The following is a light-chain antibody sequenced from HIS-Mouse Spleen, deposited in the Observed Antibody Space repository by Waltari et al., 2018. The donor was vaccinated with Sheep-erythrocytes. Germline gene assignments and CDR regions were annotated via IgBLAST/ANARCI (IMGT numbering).Light chain of an antibody. CDR1: SSDVGRYNL. V-gene: IGLV2-23*01. J-gene: IGLJ3*02. Sequence: QSALTQPASVSGSPGQSITISCTGTSSDVGRYNLVSWYQQHPGKAPKLMIYEGSKRPSGVSNRFSGSKSGNTASLTISGLQAEDEDDYYCCSYAGSSTPWVFGGGTKLTVL. CDR2: EGS. CDR3: CSYAGSSTPWV.